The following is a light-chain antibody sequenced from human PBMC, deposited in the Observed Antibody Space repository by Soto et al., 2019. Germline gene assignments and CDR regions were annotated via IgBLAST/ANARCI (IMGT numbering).Light chain of an antibody. Sequence: QSALTQPASVSGSPGQSITISCTGTSSDIGGYNYISWYQQLPGKAPKFIIYDVRNRPSGVSNRFSGSRSGNTASLTISGLQAEDEADYYCSSYTSSSTVIFGGGTNLTVL. J-gene: IGLJ2*01. CDR3: SSYTSSSTVI. CDR2: DVR. V-gene: IGLV2-14*01. CDR1: SSDIGGYNY.